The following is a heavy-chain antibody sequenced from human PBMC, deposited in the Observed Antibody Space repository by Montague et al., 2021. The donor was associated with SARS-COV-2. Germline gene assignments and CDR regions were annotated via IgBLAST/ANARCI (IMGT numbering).Heavy chain of an antibody. V-gene: IGHV6-1*01. Sequence: CAISGDSVSSNSAAWNWIRQSPSRGLEWLGRTYYRSKWYNDYAVSVKSRITINPDTSKNQFSLQLNSVTPEDTAVYYCARGLWFGVLLSLYYYYGMDVWGQGTTVTVSS. D-gene: IGHD3-10*01. CDR3: ARGLWFGVLLSLYYYYGMDV. CDR1: GDSVSSNSAA. CDR2: TYYRSKWYN. J-gene: IGHJ6*02.